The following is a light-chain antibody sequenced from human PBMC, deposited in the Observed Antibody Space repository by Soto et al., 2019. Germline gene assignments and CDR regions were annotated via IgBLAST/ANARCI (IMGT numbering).Light chain of an antibody. J-gene: IGLJ2*01. Sequence: QSVLTQPPSVSAAPGQRVTISCTGSSSNIGAGYDVHWYQQVPGTAPKLLIYDNNNRPSGVPDRFSGSKSGTSASLAITGLQAEDEADYYCQSHDSSQSAWIFGGGTKLTVL. CDR2: DNN. V-gene: IGLV1-40*01. CDR3: QSHDSSQSAWI. CDR1: SSNIGAGYD.